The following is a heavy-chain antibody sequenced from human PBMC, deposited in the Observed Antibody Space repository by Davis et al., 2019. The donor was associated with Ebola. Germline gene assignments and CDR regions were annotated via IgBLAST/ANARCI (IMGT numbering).Heavy chain of an antibody. Sequence: SETLSLTCTVSGGSINNYYWSWIRQPPGKGLEWIGSIYYSGSTNYNPSLKSRVTISVDTSKNQFSLKLSSVTAADTAVYYCARRMDVWGQGTTVTVSS. CDR1: GGSINNYY. CDR3: ARRMDV. V-gene: IGHV4-59*08. CDR2: IYYSGST. J-gene: IGHJ6*02.